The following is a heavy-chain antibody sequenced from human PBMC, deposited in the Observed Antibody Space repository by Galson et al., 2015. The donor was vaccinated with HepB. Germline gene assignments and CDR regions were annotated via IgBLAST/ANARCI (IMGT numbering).Heavy chain of an antibody. CDR2: ISYDGSNK. J-gene: IGHJ4*02. Sequence: SLRLSCAASGFTFSNAWMSWVRQAPGKGLEWVAVISYDGSNKYYADSVKGRFTISRDNSKNTLYLQMNSLRAEDTAVYYCAKDLGSYSSGWYPTDYWGQGTLVTVSS. D-gene: IGHD6-19*01. CDR1: GFTFSNAW. V-gene: IGHV3-30*18. CDR3: AKDLGSYSSGWYPTDY.